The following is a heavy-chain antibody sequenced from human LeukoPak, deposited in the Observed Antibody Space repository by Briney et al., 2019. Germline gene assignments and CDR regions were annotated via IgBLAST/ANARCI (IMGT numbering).Heavy chain of an antibody. CDR2: IYYSGST. CDR3: ARGLRCSGGSCYSRSGRSSRSNWFDP. D-gene: IGHD2-15*01. J-gene: IGHJ5*02. CDR1: GGSISSGGYY. V-gene: IGHV4-31*03. Sequence: PSETLSLTCTVSGGSISSGGYYWSWIRQHPGKGLEWIGYIYYSGSTYYNPSLKSRVTISVDTSKNQSSLKLSSVTAADTAVYYCARGLRCSGGSCYSRSGRSSRSNWFDPWGQGTLVTVSS.